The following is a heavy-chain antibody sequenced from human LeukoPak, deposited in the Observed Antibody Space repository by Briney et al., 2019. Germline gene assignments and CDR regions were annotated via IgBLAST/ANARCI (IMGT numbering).Heavy chain of an antibody. D-gene: IGHD4-11*01. CDR3: ARSVTTMHYFDY. Sequence: GGSLRLSCAASGFTFSDYYVTWIRQAPGKGLEWVSYISGTGTTIYYAGSVKGRFTVSRDNAKNSLYLQMNSLRAEDTAVYYCARSVTTMHYFDYWGQGTLVTVSS. CDR2: ISGTGTTI. CDR1: GFTFSDYY. J-gene: IGHJ4*02. V-gene: IGHV3-11*04.